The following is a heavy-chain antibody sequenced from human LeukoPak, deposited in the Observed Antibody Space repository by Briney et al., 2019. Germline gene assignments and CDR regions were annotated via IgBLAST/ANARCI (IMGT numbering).Heavy chain of an antibody. CDR1: GGPFSSYA. V-gene: IGHV1-69*13. CDR3: SKQKTGYDIIYFDY. J-gene: IGHJ4*02. CDR2: IIPIFGTA. Sequence: ASVKVSCKASGGPFSSYAISWVRQDPGQGLYCMGGIIPIFGTANYAQKFQGRVTITADESTSTAYMELSSLRSEDTAVYYCSKQKTGYDIIYFDYWGQGTLVTVSS. D-gene: IGHD3-9*01.